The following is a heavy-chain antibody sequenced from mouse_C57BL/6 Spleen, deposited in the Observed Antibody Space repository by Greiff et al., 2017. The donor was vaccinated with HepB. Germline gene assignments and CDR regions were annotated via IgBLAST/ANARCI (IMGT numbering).Heavy chain of an antibody. CDR2: INPNNGGT. CDR3: ARNRYGSSNFDY. V-gene: IGHV1-26*01. D-gene: IGHD1-1*01. J-gene: IGHJ2*01. Sequence: VQLQQSGPELVKPGASVKISCKASGYTFTDYYMNWVKQSHGKSLEWIGDINPNNGGTSYNQKFKGKATLTVDKSSSTAYMELRSLTSEDSAVYYCARNRYGSSNFDYWGQGTTLTVSS. CDR1: GYTFTDYY.